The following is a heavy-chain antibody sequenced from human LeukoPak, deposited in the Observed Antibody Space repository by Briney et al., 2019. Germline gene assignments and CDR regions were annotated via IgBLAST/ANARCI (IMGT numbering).Heavy chain of an antibody. V-gene: IGHV1-8*01. CDR3: ATPGLYSYGQMGGNYFDY. J-gene: IGHJ4*02. D-gene: IGHD5-18*01. CDR2: MNPNSGNT. Sequence: ASVKVSCKASGYTFTSYDINWVRQATGQGLEWMGWMNPNSGNTGYAQKFQGRVTITADESTSTAYMELSSLRSEDTAVYYCATPGLYSYGQMGGNYFDYWGQGTLVTVSS. CDR1: GYTFTSYD.